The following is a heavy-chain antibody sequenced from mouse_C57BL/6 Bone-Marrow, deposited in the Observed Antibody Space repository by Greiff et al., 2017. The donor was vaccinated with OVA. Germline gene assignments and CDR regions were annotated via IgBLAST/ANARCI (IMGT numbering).Heavy chain of an antibody. V-gene: IGHV1-81*01. D-gene: IGHD2-1*01. Sequence: QVQLKESGAELARPGASVKLSCKASGYTFTSYGISWVKQRTGQGLEWIGEIYPRSGNTYYNEKFKGKATLTADKSSSTAYMELRSLTSEDSAVYFCASGPYYGNYGFAYWGQGTLVTVSA. CDR1: GYTFTSYG. J-gene: IGHJ3*01. CDR3: ASGPYYGNYGFAY. CDR2: IYPRSGNT.